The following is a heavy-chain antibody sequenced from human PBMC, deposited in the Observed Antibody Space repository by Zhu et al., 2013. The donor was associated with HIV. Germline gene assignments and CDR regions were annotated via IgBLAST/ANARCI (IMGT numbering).Heavy chain of an antibody. CDR1: GGTFSSYA. V-gene: IGHV1-69*12. CDR3: ARDPALARIDPRSMDV. CDR2: IIPIFGTA. J-gene: IGHJ6*02. Sequence: QVQLVQSGAEVKKPGSSVKVSCKASGGTFSSYAISWVRQAPGQGLEWMGGIIPIFGTANYAQKFRGRVTITADESTSTAYMELSSLRSEDTAVYYCARDPALARIDPRSMDVWGQGTTVTVSS. D-gene: IGHD2-15*01.